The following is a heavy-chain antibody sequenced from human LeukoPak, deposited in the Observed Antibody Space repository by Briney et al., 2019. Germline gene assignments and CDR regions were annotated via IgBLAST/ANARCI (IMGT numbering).Heavy chain of an antibody. CDR2: IYPGDSDT. Sequence: GESLKISCKGSGYSFINYWIGWVRQMPGKGLEWMGIIYPGDSDTRYSPSFQGQVTISADKPISTADLQWSSLKASDTAMYYCARRILTGPGAFDIWGQGTMVTVSS. J-gene: IGHJ3*02. V-gene: IGHV5-51*01. CDR3: ARRILTGPGAFDI. D-gene: IGHD3-9*01. CDR1: GYSFINYW.